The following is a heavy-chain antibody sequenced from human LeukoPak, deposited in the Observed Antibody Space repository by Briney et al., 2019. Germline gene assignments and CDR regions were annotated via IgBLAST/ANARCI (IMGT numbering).Heavy chain of an antibody. CDR2: ISGDGGST. Sequence: PGGSLRLSCAASGFTFDDYAMHWVRQAPGKGLEWVSLISGDGGSTYYADSVKGRFTISRDNSKNSLYPQMNSLRTEDTALYYCANTAAELLWFGELLSWGQGTLVTVSS. D-gene: IGHD3-10*01. J-gene: IGHJ4*02. CDR1: GFTFDDYA. CDR3: ANTAAELLWFGELLS. V-gene: IGHV3-43*02.